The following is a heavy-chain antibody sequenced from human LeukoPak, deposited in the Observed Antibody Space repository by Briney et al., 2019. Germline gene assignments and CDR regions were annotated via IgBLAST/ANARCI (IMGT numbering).Heavy chain of an antibody. CDR3: AKDHGSGSFYNLPDY. D-gene: IGHD3-10*01. CDR1: RFTFSNYG. CDR2: IWYDGSNK. Sequence: GGSLRLSCAASRFTFSNYGTHWVRQAPGKGLEWVAVIWYDGSNKYYADSVKGRFTISRDNSKNTLYLQMNTLRAEDTAFYYCAKDHGSGSFYNLPDYWGQGTLVTVSS. V-gene: IGHV3-33*06. J-gene: IGHJ4*02.